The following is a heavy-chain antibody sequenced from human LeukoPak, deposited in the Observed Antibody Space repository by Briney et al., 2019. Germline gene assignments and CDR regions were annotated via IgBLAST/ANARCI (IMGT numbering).Heavy chain of an antibody. CDR1: GGTFSSDA. CDR2: IIPIFGTA. V-gene: IGHV1-69*13. D-gene: IGHD3-3*01. CDR3: AGSLRFLEWSNYYYYMDV. Sequence: SVKVSCKASGGTFSSDAISWVRQAPGQGLEWMGGIIPIFGTANYAQKFQGRVTITAHESTSTAYMELSSLRSEDTAVYYCAGSLRFLEWSNYYYYMDVWGKGTTVTVSS. J-gene: IGHJ6*03.